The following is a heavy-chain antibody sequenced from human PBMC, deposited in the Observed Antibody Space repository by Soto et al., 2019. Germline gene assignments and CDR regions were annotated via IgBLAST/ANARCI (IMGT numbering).Heavy chain of an antibody. CDR2: IYYSGST. D-gene: IGHD3-3*01. Sequence: PXETLSLTCPVSGGSINIGGYYWSWIREHPGKGLEWIGYIYYSGSTYYNPSLKSRVTISVDTSKNQFSLKLTSVTAADTAVYFCERAKTIFGIITVFDYWGQGTLVTVSS. CDR1: GGSINIGGYY. J-gene: IGHJ4*02. V-gene: IGHV4-31*03. CDR3: ERAKTIFGIITVFDY.